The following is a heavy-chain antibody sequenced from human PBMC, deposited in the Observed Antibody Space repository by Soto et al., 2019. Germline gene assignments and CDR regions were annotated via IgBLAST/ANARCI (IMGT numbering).Heavy chain of an antibody. Sequence: QLQLQESGPGLVKPSETLSLTCTVSNGSISSAIYYWGWIRQPPGKGLEWIGSIYHSGSTYYNPSLQGRVTISVDTSKNQFSLKLSSVTVADTAVCFCAGRSSLASVQVYFGEISNYNWFDPWGQGTLVTVSS. CDR3: AGRSSLASVQVYFGEISNYNWFDP. D-gene: IGHD3-10*01. CDR2: IYHSGST. V-gene: IGHV4-39*01. J-gene: IGHJ5*02. CDR1: NGSISSAIYY.